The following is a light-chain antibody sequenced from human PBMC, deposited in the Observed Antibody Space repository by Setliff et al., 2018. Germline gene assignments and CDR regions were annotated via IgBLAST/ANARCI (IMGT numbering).Light chain of an antibody. V-gene: IGLV1-40*01. Sequence: QSALTQPPSVSGAPGQRATISCTGSSSNIGAGYDVHWYQQLPGTAPKLLIYGNSNRPSGVPDRFSGSKSGTSASLAITGLRAEDEADYYCQSYDSSLSGYVFGTGTKVTVL. CDR3: QSYDSSLSGYV. CDR1: SSNIGAGYD. J-gene: IGLJ1*01. CDR2: GNS.